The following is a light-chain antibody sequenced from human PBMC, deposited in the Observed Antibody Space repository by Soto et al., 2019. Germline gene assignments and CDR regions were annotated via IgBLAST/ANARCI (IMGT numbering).Light chain of an antibody. V-gene: IGLV2-14*01. Sequence: QSVLTQPASVSGSPGQSITISCTGTSSDVGGYNYVSWYQQHPGKAPKLMIYDVSNRPSGVSNRFSGSKSGNTASLTISGLQAEDEADYYCSSYTSSSTHNYFFGTGTQLTVL. J-gene: IGLJ1*01. CDR1: SSDVGGYNY. CDR3: SSYTSSSTHNYF. CDR2: DVS.